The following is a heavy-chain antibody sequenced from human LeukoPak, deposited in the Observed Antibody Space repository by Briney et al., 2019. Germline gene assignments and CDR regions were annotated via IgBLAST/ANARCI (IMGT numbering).Heavy chain of an antibody. CDR1: GGSISSYY. CDR2: IYYSGST. J-gene: IGHJ4*02. CDR3: ARGNGDYEDYYFDY. Sequence: SETLSLTCTFSGGSISSYYWSWIRQPPGKGLEWIGYIYYSGSTNYNPSLKSRVTISVDTSKNQFSLKLSSVTAADTAVYYCARGNGDYEDYYFDYWGQGTLVTVSS. D-gene: IGHD4-17*01. V-gene: IGHV4-59*01.